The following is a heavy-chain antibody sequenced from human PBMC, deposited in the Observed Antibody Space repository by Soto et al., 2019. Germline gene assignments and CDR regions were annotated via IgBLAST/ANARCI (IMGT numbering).Heavy chain of an antibody. CDR3: AIASGYGSGNSVNHYLDC. CDR2: IKTDASEK. V-gene: IGHV3-7*01. CDR1: GFTLRSYW. Sequence: EEQLVASGGGLVQPGGSLRLSCAASGFTLRSYWMSWVRQAPGKGLEWLATIKTDASEKKYVDSVKGRFTVFRDNAKNSLYLQMDSLRAEDTAVYYCAIASGYGSGNSVNHYLDCWGRGTLVTVSS. J-gene: IGHJ4*01. D-gene: IGHD3-10*01.